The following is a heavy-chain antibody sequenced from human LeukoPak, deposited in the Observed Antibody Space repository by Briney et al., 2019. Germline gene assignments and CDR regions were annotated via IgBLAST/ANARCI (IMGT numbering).Heavy chain of an antibody. CDR3: ARGPYY. CDR1: GFTFSSNW. Sequence: QSGGSLRLSCAASGFTFSSNWMSWVRQAPGKGLEWVANIKQDGSEKYYVDSVKGRFTISRDNAKNSLYLQMSSLRVEDTAVYYCARGPYYWGQGTLVTVSS. V-gene: IGHV3-7*04. CDR2: IKQDGSEK. J-gene: IGHJ4*02.